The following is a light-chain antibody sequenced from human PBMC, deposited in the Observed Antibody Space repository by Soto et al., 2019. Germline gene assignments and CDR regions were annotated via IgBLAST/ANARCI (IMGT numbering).Light chain of an antibody. CDR3: MQGPRRASP. CDR2: KVS. Sequence: VEMTQGTLSLPVTLGHPATISCRSNQSLVHSDGIAYFSWFQQRPGRSPRRLIYKVSNRDSGVPARCSGCGPGDDVARNRTRVAAYDVSGSSYMQGPRRASPFGQGTRLEIK. J-gene: IGKJ5*01. CDR1: QSLVHSDGIAY. V-gene: IGKV2-30*02.